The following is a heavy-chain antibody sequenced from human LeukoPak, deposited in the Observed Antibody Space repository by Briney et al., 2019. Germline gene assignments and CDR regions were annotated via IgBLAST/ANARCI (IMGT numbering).Heavy chain of an antibody. CDR2: IYYSGST. CDR3: ARSPGNAFDI. V-gene: IGHV4-30-4*01. J-gene: IGHJ3*02. Sequence: SETLSLTCTVSGGSISSGDYYWSWIRQPPGKGLEWIGYIYYSGSTYYNPSLKSRATISVDTSKNQFSLRLCSVTAADTAVYYCARSPGNAFDIWGQGTMVTVSS. CDR1: GGSISSGDYY.